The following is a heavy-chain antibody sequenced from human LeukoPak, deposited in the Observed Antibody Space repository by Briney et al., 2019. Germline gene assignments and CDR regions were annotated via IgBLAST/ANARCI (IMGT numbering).Heavy chain of an antibody. Sequence: XWXWIRQPPGXGLEWVGYIYYSGSTNYNPSLKSRVTISVDTSKNQFSLKLSSVTAADTAVYYCARDRLPGGMDVWGQGTTVTVSS. V-gene: IGHV4-59*01. CDR2: IYYSGST. J-gene: IGHJ6*02. CDR3: ARDRLPGGMDV. CDR1: X. D-gene: IGHD2-15*01.